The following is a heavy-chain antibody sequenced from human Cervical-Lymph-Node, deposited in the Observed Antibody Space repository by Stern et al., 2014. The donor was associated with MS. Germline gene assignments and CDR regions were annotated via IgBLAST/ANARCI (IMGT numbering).Heavy chain of an antibody. V-gene: IGHV2-70*04. D-gene: IGHD3-3*01. CDR1: GFSLVTSGVR. CDR3: ARMMGSGYRHYFDY. J-gene: IGHJ4*02. CDR2: IDWDDNT. Sequence: QVTLRESGPALVKPTQTLTLTCTFSGFSLVTSGVRVSWIRQPPGNALEWLARIDWDDNTFYNTSLMTRLTISKDTSKNQVVLTMTNVDPVDTATYYCARMMGSGYRHYFDYWGQGTPVTVS.